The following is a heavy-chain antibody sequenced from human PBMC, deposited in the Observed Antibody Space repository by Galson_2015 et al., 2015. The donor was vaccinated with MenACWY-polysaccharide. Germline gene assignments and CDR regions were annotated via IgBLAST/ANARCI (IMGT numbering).Heavy chain of an antibody. CDR1: GFTVSGYW. Sequence: SLRLSCAASGFTVSGYWMTWVRQAPGKGLEWVANIKQDGSEKNYVDSVEGRFTISRDNAKNSLYLQMNSLRAEDTAVYYCARGSITIGPWGQGTLVTVSS. D-gene: IGHD3-3*01. J-gene: IGHJ5*02. CDR3: ARGSITIGP. V-gene: IGHV3-7*01. CDR2: IKQDGSEK.